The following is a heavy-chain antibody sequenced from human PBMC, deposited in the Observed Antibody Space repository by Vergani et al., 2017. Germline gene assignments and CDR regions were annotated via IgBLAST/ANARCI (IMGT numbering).Heavy chain of an antibody. CDR2: IKEDGSEK. CDR3: ARVEGYSGIY. J-gene: IGHJ4*02. D-gene: IGHD5-12*01. CDR1: GFTLSSFW. V-gene: IGHV3-7*01. Sequence: EVQLVESGGGLVQPGGSLRLSCAASGFTLSSFWMSWVRQAAGKGLEWVANIKEDGSEKFYVDSVRGRFVISRDNAKNSLYLQLNSLRAEDTAVYYCARVEGYSGIYWGQGPLVTVSS.